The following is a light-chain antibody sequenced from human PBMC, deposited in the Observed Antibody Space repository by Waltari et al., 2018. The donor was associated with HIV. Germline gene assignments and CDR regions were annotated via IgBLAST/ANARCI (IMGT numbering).Light chain of an antibody. J-gene: IGKJ1*01. CDR2: GAS. V-gene: IGKV3-20*01. CDR1: QSLSSSY. CDR3: QHYDTSPT. Sequence: EIVLTQSPGTLSLSPGDRATLSCRASQSLSSSYLAWYQQRPGQAPRLLIYGASSRAPGIPDKFSGSGSGTDCTLTISRLEPADFALYYCQHYDTSPTFGQGTKVEIK.